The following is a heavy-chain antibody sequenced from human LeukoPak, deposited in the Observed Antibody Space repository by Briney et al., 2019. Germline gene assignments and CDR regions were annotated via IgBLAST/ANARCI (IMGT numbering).Heavy chain of an antibody. CDR1: GFTVSSNY. Sequence: GGSLRLSCAASGFTVSSNYMSWVGQAPGKGLEWVSAISGSGGSTYYADSVKGRFTISRDNSKNTLYLQMNSLRARDTAVYYCARLGNWNDFFSDYWGQGTLVTVSS. D-gene: IGHD1-20*01. J-gene: IGHJ4*02. V-gene: IGHV3-23*01. CDR3: ARLGNWNDFFSDY. CDR2: ISGSGGST.